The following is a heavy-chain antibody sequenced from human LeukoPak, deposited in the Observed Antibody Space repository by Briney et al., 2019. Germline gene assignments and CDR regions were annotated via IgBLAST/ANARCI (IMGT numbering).Heavy chain of an antibody. V-gene: IGHV3-23*01. CDR3: AKYSQLLSGYYFDF. CDR2: ISGSGGSA. J-gene: IGHJ4*02. Sequence: GGSLRLSCAASGFTFSSYAMTWVRQAPGKGLEWVSAISGSGGSAYYADSVKGRFTISRDNSKNTLYLQMSSLRAEDTAIYYCAKYSQLLSGYYFDFWGQGTLVTVSS. D-gene: IGHD2-2*01. CDR1: GFTFSSYA.